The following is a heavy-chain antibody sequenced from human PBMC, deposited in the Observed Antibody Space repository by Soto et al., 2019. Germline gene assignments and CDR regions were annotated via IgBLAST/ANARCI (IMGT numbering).Heavy chain of an antibody. V-gene: IGHV4-59*01. CDR3: ARSLEDIVVVPAAPGY. J-gene: IGHJ4*02. CDR2: IYYSGST. Sequence: PSETLSLTCTVSGGSISSYYWSWIRQPPGKGLEWIGYIYYSGSTNYNPSLKSRVTISVDTSKNQFSLKLSSVTAADTAVYYCARSLEDIVVVPAAPGYWGQGTLVTVSS. D-gene: IGHD2-2*01. CDR1: GGSISSYY.